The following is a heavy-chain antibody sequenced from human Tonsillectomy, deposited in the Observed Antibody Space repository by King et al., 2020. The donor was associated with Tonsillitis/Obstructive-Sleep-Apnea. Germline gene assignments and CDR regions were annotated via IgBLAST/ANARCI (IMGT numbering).Heavy chain of an antibody. Sequence: VQLQQWGAGLLKPSETLSLTCDVYGGSFSGYYWSWIRQPPGRGLEWIGEINHSGRTNYNPSLKSRVTISVDTSKNQFSLKLSSVTAADTAVYYCARGXRDXVVVXGXHTXDYWXXGTLVTX. D-gene: IGHD2-15*01. CDR3: ARGXRDXVVVXGXHTXDY. CDR1: GGSFSGYY. V-gene: IGHV4-34*01. CDR2: INHSGRT. J-gene: IGHJ4*02.